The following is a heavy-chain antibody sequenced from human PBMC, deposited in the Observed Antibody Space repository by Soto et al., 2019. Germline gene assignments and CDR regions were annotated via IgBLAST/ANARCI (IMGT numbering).Heavy chain of an antibody. CDR1: GGSISSYY. J-gene: IGHJ1*01. Sequence: SETLSLTCTVSGGSISSYYWSWIRQPPGKGLEWIGYIYYSGSTNYNPSLKSRVTISVDTSKNQFSLKLSSVTAADTAVYYCARHRGHYDSSGEFQHWGQGTLVTVSS. D-gene: IGHD3-22*01. V-gene: IGHV4-59*08. CDR3: ARHRGHYDSSGEFQH. CDR2: IYYSGST.